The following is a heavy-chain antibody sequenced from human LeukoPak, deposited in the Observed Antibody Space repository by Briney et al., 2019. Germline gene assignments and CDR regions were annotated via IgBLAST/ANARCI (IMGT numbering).Heavy chain of an antibody. J-gene: IGHJ3*02. CDR3: ARSHIVAVTGFAFDI. D-gene: IGHD2-21*02. CDR2: IYYSGST. V-gene: IGHV4-38-2*01. CDR1: GFTFSDSS. Sequence: GSLRLSCAASGFTFSDSSITWIRQPPGKGLEWIGSIYYSGSTYYNPSLKSRVTITVDTSKNQFSLKLSSVTAADTTVYYCARSHIVAVTGFAFDIWGQGTLVTVSS.